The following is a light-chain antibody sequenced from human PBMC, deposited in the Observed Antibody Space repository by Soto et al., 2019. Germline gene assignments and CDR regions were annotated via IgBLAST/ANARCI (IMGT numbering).Light chain of an antibody. CDR2: DVS. V-gene: IGLV2-14*01. J-gene: IGLJ1*01. Sequence: QSVLTQPASVSGSPGQSITISCTGTSSDVGGYNYVSWYQQHPGKAPKLMIYDVSNRPSEVSNRFSGSKSGNTASLTISGLQAEDEADYSCSSYTSSSFYVFGTGTKLTVL. CDR1: SSDVGGYNY. CDR3: SSYTSSSFYV.